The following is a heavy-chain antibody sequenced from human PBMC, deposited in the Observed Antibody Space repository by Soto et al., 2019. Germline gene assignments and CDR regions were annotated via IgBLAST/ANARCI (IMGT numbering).Heavy chain of an antibody. J-gene: IGHJ4*01. CDR2: INHSGST. Sequence: SETLSLTCAVYCGSFSGYYWSWIRQPPGKGLEWIGEINHSGSTNYNPSLKSRVTISVDTSKNQFSLKLSSVTAADTAVYYCARVSAYCGGDCYSGIFDYWGHGTLVTVSS. CDR3: ARVSAYCGGDCYSGIFDY. CDR1: CGSFSGYY. D-gene: IGHD2-21*02. V-gene: IGHV4-34*01.